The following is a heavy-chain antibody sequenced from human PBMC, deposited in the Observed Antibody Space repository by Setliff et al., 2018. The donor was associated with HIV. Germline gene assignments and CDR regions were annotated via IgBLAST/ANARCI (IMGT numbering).Heavy chain of an antibody. CDR1: GGSISSRSYY. Sequence: KPSETLSLTCTVSGGSISSRSYYWSWLRQPAGKGLEWIGHFYTSGTTNYNPSLKSRVTMSVDTSKNQVSPTLSSVTPADTAVYYCARHICGTTACYAVDVWGPGTMVTVS. CDR2: FYTSGTT. D-gene: IGHD2-2*01. V-gene: IGHV4-61*09. CDR3: ARHICGTTACYAVDV. J-gene: IGHJ3*01.